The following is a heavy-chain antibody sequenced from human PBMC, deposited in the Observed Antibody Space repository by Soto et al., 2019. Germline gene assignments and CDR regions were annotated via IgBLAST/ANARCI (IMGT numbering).Heavy chain of an antibody. D-gene: IGHD3-9*01. CDR1: GFTFSSYA. CDR2: ISGSGGST. V-gene: IGHV3-23*01. Sequence: GGSLRLSCAASGFTFSSYAMSWFRQAPGKGLEWVSAISGSGGSTYYADSVKGRFTISRDNSKNTLYLQMNSLRAEDTAVYYCAKGGADILTGYYPYYFDYWGQGTLVTISS. J-gene: IGHJ4*02. CDR3: AKGGADILTGYYPYYFDY.